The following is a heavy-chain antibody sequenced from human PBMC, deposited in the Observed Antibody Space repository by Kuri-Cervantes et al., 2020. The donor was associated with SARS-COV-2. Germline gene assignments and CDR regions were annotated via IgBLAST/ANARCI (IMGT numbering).Heavy chain of an antibody. V-gene: IGHV3-7*01. J-gene: IGHJ4*02. D-gene: IGHD3-10*01. CDR2: IKQDGSEK. CDR1: GFTFSSYW. Sequence: GESLKISCAASGFTFSSYWMSWVRQAPGKGLEWVANIKQDGSEKYYVDSVRGRFTISRDNAKSSLYLQMNSLRAEDTALYYCARIGPTFGDLLDPFDYWGQATLVTVSS. CDR3: ARIGPTFGDLLDPFDY.